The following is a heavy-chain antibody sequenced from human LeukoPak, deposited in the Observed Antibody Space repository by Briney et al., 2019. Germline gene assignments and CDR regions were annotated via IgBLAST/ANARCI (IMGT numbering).Heavy chain of an antibody. CDR2: IYYSGST. V-gene: IGHV4-61*01. CDR1: GGSISSSNYY. Sequence: SETLSLTCTASGGSISSSNYYWSWIRQPPGKGLEWIGYIYYSGSTNYNPSLKSRVTISVDTSKNQFSLKLSSVTAADTAVYYCACERGGSFPDAFDIWGQGTMVTVSS. CDR3: ACERGGSFPDAFDI. D-gene: IGHD3-16*01. J-gene: IGHJ3*02.